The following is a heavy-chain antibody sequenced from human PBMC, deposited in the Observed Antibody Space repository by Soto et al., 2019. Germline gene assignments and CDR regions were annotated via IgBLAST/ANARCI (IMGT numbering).Heavy chain of an antibody. V-gene: IGHV4-4*07. J-gene: IGHJ5*02. CDR2: IYTSGST. CDR1: GGSISSYY. CDR3: ARDTDRAVAGVTNWFDP. D-gene: IGHD6-19*01. Sequence: QVQLQESGPGLVKPSETLSLTCTVSGGSISSYYWSWIRQAAGKGLEWIGRIYTSGSTNYNPSLKSRVTMSVDTSKNQFSLKLSSVTAADTAVYYCARDTDRAVAGVTNWFDPWGQGTLVTVSS.